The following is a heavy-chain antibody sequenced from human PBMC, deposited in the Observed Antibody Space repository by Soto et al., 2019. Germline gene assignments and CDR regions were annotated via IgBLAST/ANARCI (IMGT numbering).Heavy chain of an antibody. D-gene: IGHD6-13*01. CDR3: ARFWGPITAAVDDY. V-gene: IGHV3-30*03. CDR1: GFAFSNFG. J-gene: IGHJ4*02. CDR2: ISYDGNLK. Sequence: QVQLVESGGGVVQPGRSLTLSCAASGFAFSNFGMQWARQAPGKGLEWVASISYDGNLKYSADSVKGRFTISRDNSKNTLYLQMNSLGSEDTAVYFCARFWGPITAAVDDYWGQGTLVTVSS.